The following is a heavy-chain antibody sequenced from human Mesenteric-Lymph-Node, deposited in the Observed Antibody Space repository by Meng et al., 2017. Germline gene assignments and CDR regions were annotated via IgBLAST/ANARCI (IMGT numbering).Heavy chain of an antibody. Sequence: ASVKVSCKASGYTFTSYDINWVRQATGQGLEWMGWMNPNSGNTGYAQKFQGRVTITRNTSISTAYMELSSLRSEDTDVYYCARGYSSSWYSLQYYYYGMDVWGQGTTVTVSS. V-gene: IGHV1-8*03. CDR1: GYTFTSYD. CDR2: MNPNSGNT. CDR3: ARGYSSSWYSLQYYYYGMDV. J-gene: IGHJ6*02. D-gene: IGHD6-13*01.